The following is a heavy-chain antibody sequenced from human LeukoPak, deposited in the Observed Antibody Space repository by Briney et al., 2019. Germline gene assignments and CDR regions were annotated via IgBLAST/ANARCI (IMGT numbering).Heavy chain of an antibody. V-gene: IGHV1-69*01. J-gene: IGHJ4*02. CDR2: IIPIFGTA. Sequence: SVKVSCKASGGTFSSYAISWVRQAPGQGLEWMGGIIPIFGTANYAQKFQGRVTITADESTSTAYMELSGLRSEDTAVYYCARLPHHYDFWSGYSYYFDYWGQGTLVTVSS. CDR1: GGTFSSYA. CDR3: ARLPHHYDFWSGYSYYFDY. D-gene: IGHD3-3*01.